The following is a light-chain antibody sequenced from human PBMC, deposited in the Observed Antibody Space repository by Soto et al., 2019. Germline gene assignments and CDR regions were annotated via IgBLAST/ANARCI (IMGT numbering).Light chain of an antibody. CDR1: QSVSSK. J-gene: IGKJ5*01. Sequence: ETVMAQSPATLSVSPGERVTLSCRASQSVSSKLAWYQQKPGQPPRLLIYGASTRATGSPARFSGSGSGTEFTLTISSLQSEDFAVYYCQQYSKWPPFTFGQGTRLEVK. CDR3: QQYSKWPPFT. CDR2: GAS. V-gene: IGKV3-15*01.